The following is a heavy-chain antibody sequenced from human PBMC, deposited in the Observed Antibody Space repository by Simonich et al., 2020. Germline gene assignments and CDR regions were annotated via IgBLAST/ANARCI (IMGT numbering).Heavy chain of an antibody. CDR3: ARVGYSNYYYYGMDV. CDR1: GYSISSGYY. Sequence: QVQLQESGPGLVKPSETLSLTCAVSGYSISSGYYWGWIRQPPGKGLEWIGSIYHSRSTYYNPSLKSRVTISVDTSKNQFSLKLSSVTAADTAVYYGARVGYSNYYYYGMDVWGQGTTVTVSS. D-gene: IGHD6-13*01. V-gene: IGHV4-38-2*01. CDR2: IYHSRST. J-gene: IGHJ6*02.